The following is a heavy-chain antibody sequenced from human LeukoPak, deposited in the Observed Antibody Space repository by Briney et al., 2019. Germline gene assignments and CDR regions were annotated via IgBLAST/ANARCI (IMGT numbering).Heavy chain of an antibody. D-gene: IGHD5-12*01. CDR3: ASQIVATKNDAFDI. CDR2: ISSSSSTI. V-gene: IGHV3-48*04. Sequence: GGSLRLSCAASGFTFSSYSMNWVRQAPGKGLEWVSYISSSSSTIYYADSVKGRFTIPRDNAKNSLYLQMNSLRAEDTAVYYCASQIVATKNDAFDIWGQGTMVTVSS. J-gene: IGHJ3*02. CDR1: GFTFSSYS.